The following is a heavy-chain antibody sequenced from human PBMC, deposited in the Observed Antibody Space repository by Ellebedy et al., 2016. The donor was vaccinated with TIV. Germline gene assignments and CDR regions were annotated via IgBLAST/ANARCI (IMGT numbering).Heavy chain of an antibody. V-gene: IGHV1-18*01. CDR1: GYTFTSYG. D-gene: IGHD3-10*01. CDR2: ISAYNGNT. Sequence: AASVKVSCKASGYTFTSYGISWVRQAPGQGLEWMGWISAYNGNTNYAQKLQGRVTMTTDTSTSTAYMELRSLRSDDTAVYYCAREELLWFGELLSRWFDPWGQGTLVTVSS. J-gene: IGHJ5*02. CDR3: AREELLWFGELLSRWFDP.